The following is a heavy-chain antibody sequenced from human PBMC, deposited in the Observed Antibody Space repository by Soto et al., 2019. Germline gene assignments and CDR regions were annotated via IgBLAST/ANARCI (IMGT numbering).Heavy chain of an antibody. CDR3: ARWAAQVRDYGGPFDY. CDR1: GERFSTYG. CDR2: ISTHNTNT. D-gene: IGHD4-17*01. V-gene: IGHV1-18*04. J-gene: IGHJ4*02. Sequence: QVQLVQSGAEVKNPGASVTVSCKASGERFSTYGISWVRQAPGQGLEWMGWISTHNTNTNYAPKFQGRLLLTIDTSTTTAHMELRSLRPDDTAVYYCARWAAQVRDYGGPFDYWGQGTLVTVSS.